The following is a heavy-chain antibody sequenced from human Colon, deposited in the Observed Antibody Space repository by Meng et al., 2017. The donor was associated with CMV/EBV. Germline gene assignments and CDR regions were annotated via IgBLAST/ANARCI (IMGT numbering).Heavy chain of an antibody. V-gene: IGHV4-31*03. CDR2: IYYTGST. D-gene: IGHD2-15*01. Sequence: LTCTVSGGSISMGGYYWSWIRQHPGKGLEWIGYIYYTGSTYYNPSLKSRVVISGDTSKNQFSLKLSSVTAADTAVYFCARDPGSGPDYWGQGTLVTVSS. CDR3: ARDPGSGPDY. CDR1: GGSISMGGYY. J-gene: IGHJ4*02.